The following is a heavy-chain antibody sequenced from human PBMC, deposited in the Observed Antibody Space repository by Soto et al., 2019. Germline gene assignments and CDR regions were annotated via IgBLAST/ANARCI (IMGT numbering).Heavy chain of an antibody. V-gene: IGHV3-30*18. Sequence: AGGSLRLSCGASGFSFSKYGMHWVRQAPGEGLEGLSLISYDGSEKWYAESVKGRFTISRDNSKNKLYLQMNSLRGDDTAVYFRAKGYEVSPPVASAWYSNYFYGVDVWGRGTTVTVSS. J-gene: IGHJ6*02. CDR3: AKGYEVSPPVASAWYSNYFYGVDV. CDR2: ISYDGSEK. D-gene: IGHD6-19*01. CDR1: GFSFSKYG.